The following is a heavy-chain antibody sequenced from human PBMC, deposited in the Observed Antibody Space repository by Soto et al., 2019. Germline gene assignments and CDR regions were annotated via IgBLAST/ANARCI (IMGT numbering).Heavy chain of an antibody. D-gene: IGHD1-26*01. Sequence: PSETLSLTCAVSGYSISSSNWWGWIRQPPGKGLEWIGYIYYSGTTYYTPSLKSRVTMSVDTSKNQFSLKLTSVTAVDTAGYYCARREIQGPIDYWGQGTLVTVSS. CDR2: IYYSGTT. J-gene: IGHJ4*02. CDR1: GYSISSSNW. V-gene: IGHV4-28*01. CDR3: ARREIQGPIDY.